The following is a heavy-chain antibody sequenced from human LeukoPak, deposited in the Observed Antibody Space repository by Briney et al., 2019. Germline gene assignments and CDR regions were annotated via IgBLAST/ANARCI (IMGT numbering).Heavy chain of an antibody. Sequence: PGGSLRLSCAASGFTVSTNYMSWVRQAPGKGLDWVSVIYNSGGTYYAEAVKGRFTISRDNSKNTLYLQMNSLRAEDTAVYYCARVGNSGGLDYWGQGTLVTVSS. CDR3: ARVGNSGGLDY. V-gene: IGHV3-66*01. D-gene: IGHD2-15*01. CDR2: IYNSGGT. J-gene: IGHJ4*02. CDR1: GFTVSTNY.